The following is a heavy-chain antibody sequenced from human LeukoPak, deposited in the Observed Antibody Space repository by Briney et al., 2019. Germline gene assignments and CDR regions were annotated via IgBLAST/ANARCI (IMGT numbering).Heavy chain of an antibody. J-gene: IGHJ6*02. Sequence: SVKVSCKASGGTFSSYAISWVRQAPGQGLEWMGGIIPIFGTANYAQKFQGRVTITADESTSTAYMELSSLRSEDTAVYYCARAPLDSGIAAAGHYYYYGMDVWGQGTTVTVSS. CDR2: IIPIFGTA. D-gene: IGHD6-13*01. CDR3: ARAPLDSGIAAAGHYYYYGMDV. V-gene: IGHV1-69*13. CDR1: GGTFSSYA.